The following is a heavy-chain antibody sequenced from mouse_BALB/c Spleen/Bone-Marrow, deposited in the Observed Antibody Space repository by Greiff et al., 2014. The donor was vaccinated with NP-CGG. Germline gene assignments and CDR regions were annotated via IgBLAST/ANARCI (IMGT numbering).Heavy chain of an antibody. CDR2: IYPGDGDT. Sequence: VHLVESGPELVKPGASVKISCTGSGYAFSSSWMNWVKQRPGQGLEWIGRIYPGDGDTNSNGRFKGKATLTADRSSSTAYMQLSSLTSVDSAVYFCARSAYYGSSYGAMDYWGQGTSVTVSS. CDR1: GYAFSSSW. D-gene: IGHD1-1*01. V-gene: IGHV1-82*01. J-gene: IGHJ4*01. CDR3: ARSAYYGSSYGAMDY.